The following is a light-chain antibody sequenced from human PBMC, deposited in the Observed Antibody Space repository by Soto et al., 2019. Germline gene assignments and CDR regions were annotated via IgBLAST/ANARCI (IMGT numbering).Light chain of an antibody. CDR2: EVT. CDR3: SSYTSTNTLI. J-gene: IGLJ2*01. CDR1: SSDIGGYNY. V-gene: IGLV2-14*01. Sequence: QSALTQPASVSGSPGQSITISCTGTSSDIGGYNYVSWFQQYPGKAPKVMIYEVTNRPSGVSNRFSGSKSGNTASLTISGLQAEDEADYYCSSYTSTNTLIFGGGTK.